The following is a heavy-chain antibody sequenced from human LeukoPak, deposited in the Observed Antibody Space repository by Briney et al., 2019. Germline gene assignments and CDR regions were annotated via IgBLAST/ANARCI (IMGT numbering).Heavy chain of an antibody. CDR2: ISSSSSAI. V-gene: IGHV3-48*02. CDR3: ARDFWSGYYIGY. Sequence: GGSLRLSCAASGFTFSSYDMNWVRQAPGKGLEWVSYISSSSSAIYYADSVKGRFSISRDNVKNSLYLQMNSLRDEDTAVYYCARDFWSGYYIGYWGQGTLVTVSS. J-gene: IGHJ4*02. CDR1: GFTFSSYD. D-gene: IGHD3-3*01.